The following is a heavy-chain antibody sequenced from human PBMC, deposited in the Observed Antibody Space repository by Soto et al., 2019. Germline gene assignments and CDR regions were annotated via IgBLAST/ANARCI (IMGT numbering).Heavy chain of an antibody. CDR1: GGSISSFY. CDR2: IYYSGSN. D-gene: IGHD5-18*01. V-gene: IGHV4-59*01. CDR3: ARESYDTTMAAGVGFDY. Sequence: QVQLQESGPGLVKPSETLSLTCTVSGGSISSFYWSWIRQSPGKGLEWIGYIYYSGSNNYNPSLKSRVTMSVDMSKNQFSLKLSSVTAADTAVYYCARESYDTTMAAGVGFDYWGQGTLVTVSS. J-gene: IGHJ4*02.